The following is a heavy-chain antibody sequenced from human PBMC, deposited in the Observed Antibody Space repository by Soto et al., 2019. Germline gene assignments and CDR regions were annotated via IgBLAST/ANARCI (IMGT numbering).Heavy chain of an antibody. D-gene: IGHD3-10*01. J-gene: IGHJ6*03. V-gene: IGHV4-34*01. CDR1: GVSFSGYY. Sequence: SETLSLTCAVYGVSFSGYYWIWIRQPPGKGLEWIGEINHSGSTNYSPSLKSRVTISVDTSKNQFSLKLSSVTAADTAVYYCARGGITMVRGVIITRYYYMDVWGKGTTVTVSS. CDR2: INHSGST. CDR3: ARGGITMVRGVIITRYYYMDV.